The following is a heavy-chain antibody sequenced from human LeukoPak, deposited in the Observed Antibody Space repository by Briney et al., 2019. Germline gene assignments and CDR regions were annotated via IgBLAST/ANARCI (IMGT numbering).Heavy chain of an antibody. V-gene: IGHV4-59*01. J-gene: IGHJ3*02. CDR1: GDSISMNY. CDR3: ARPLGSGGSLLYAFDI. CDR2: IDHTGST. Sequence: SETLSLICSVSGDSISMNYWSWIRQPPGKGLEWIGYIDHTGSTNYNPSLNSRVTISRDTSKNHFSLELSSVTAADTAVYYCARPLGSGGSLLYAFDIWGQGTMVTVSS. D-gene: IGHD2-15*01.